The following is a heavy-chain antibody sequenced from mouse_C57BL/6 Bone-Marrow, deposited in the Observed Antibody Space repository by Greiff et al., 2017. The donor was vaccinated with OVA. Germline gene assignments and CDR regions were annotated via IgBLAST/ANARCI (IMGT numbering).Heavy chain of an antibody. Sequence: VQLQQSGPELVKPGASVKISCKASGYSFTDYNMNWVKQSTGKSLEWIGVINPNYGTTSYNQKFKGKATLTVDQSSSTAYMQLNSLTSEDSAVDYCARCSGPLYYAMDYWGQGTSVTVSS. CDR3: ARCSGPLYYAMDY. J-gene: IGHJ4*01. CDR2: INPNYGTT. D-gene: IGHD3-2*02. V-gene: IGHV1-39*01. CDR1: GYSFTDYN.